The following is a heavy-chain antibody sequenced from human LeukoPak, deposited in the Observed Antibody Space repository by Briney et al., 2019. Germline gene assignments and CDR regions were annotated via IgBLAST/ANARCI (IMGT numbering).Heavy chain of an antibody. J-gene: IGHJ6*03. V-gene: IGHV3-21*01. CDR2: ISSSSSYI. CDR3: AKAPYCSSTSCYRGYYMDV. D-gene: IGHD2-2*01. Sequence: PGGSLRLSCAASGFTFSSYSMNWVRQAPGKGLEWVSSISSSSSYIYYADSVKGRFTISRDNAKNSLYLQMNSLRAEDTAVYYCAKAPYCSSTSCYRGYYMDVWGKGTTVTVSS. CDR1: GFTFSSYS.